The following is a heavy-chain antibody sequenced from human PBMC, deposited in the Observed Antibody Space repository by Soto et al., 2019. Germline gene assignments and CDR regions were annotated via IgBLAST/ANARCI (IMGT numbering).Heavy chain of an antibody. CDR3: AFSPPTGDCSGGTCSVLIY. V-gene: IGHV1-8*01. D-gene: IGHD2-15*01. CDR2: MNPNSGNT. Sequence: ASVKVSCKASGYTFTSYDINWVRQATGQGLEWMGWMNPNSGNTGYAQKFQGRVTMTRNTSISTAYMELSSLRSEDTAVYYCAFSPPTGDCSGGTCSVLIYWGQGTLVTVSS. CDR1: GYTFTSYD. J-gene: IGHJ4*02.